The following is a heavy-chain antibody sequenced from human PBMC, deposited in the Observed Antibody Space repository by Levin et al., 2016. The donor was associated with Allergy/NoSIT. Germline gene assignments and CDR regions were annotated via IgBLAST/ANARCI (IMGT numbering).Heavy chain of an antibody. V-gene: IGHV4-34*01. Sequence: SETLSLTCAVYGGSFSGYYWSWIRQPPGKGLEWIGEINHSGSTNYNPSLKSRVTISVDTSKNQFSLKLSSVTAADTAVYYCARVPRLTYDFWSGYGAFDIWGQGTMVTVSS. J-gene: IGHJ3*02. CDR1: GGSFSGYY. D-gene: IGHD3-3*01. CDR2: INHSGST. CDR3: ARVPRLTYDFWSGYGAFDI.